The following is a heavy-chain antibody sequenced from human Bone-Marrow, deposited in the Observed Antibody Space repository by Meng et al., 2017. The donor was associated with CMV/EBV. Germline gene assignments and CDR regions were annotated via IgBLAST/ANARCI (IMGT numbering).Heavy chain of an antibody. V-gene: IGHV4-34*01. J-gene: IGHJ4*02. CDR2: INHSGST. CDR1: GGSFSGYY. CDR3: ASITGYSSSWYGGFDY. D-gene: IGHD6-13*01. Sequence: SETLSLTCAVYGGSFSGYYWRWIRQPPGKGLEWIGEINHSGSTNYNPSLKSRVTISVDTSKNQFSLKLSSVTAADTAVYYCASITGYSSSWYGGFDYWVQGTLVTVSS.